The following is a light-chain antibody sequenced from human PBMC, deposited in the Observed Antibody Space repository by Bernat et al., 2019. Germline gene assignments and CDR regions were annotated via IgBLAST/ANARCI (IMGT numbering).Light chain of an antibody. V-gene: IGKV3D-20*01. CDR2: DES. Sequence: EIVLTQSPATLSLSPGERATLSCGASQSVTSNYLAWYQQKLALAPSPPIYDESSRATGVPDRFSGGGSGTDFTLTISRLEPEDFAVYYCQQYGSSPRLTFGGGTKVEIK. CDR1: QSVTSNY. CDR3: QQYGSSPRLT. J-gene: IGKJ4*01.